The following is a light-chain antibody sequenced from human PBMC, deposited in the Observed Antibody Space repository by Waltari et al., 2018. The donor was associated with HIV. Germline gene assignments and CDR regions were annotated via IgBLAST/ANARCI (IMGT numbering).Light chain of an antibody. Sequence: DINVTHSPSSLSASVVDRVTSICRTSENSNTFLNWFQQKPGKIPRLLIYGASTLESGVPSRFSGTGSGTDFSLTISALQPEDFATYYCLQGYSSILTFGPGTKVEVK. CDR3: LQGYSSILT. CDR2: GAS. J-gene: IGKJ3*01. CDR1: ENSNTF. V-gene: IGKV1-39*01.